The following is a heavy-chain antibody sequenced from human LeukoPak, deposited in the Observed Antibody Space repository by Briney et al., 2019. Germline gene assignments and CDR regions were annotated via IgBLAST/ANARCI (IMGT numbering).Heavy chain of an antibody. D-gene: IGHD3-10*01. CDR2: INWNGGST. J-gene: IGHJ6*03. CDR1: GFTFDDYG. Sequence: GGSLRLSCAASGFTFDDYGMSWVRQAPGKGLEWVSGINWNGGSTGYADSVKGRFTISRDNAKNSLYLQMNSLRAEDTALYYCAREDYGSGSYYNDYYYYYMDVWGKGTTVTVSS. CDR3: AREDYGSGSYYNDYYYYYMDV. V-gene: IGHV3-20*04.